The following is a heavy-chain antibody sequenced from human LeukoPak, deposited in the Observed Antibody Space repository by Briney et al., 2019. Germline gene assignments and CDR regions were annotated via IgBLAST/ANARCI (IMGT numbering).Heavy chain of an antibody. D-gene: IGHD6-6*01. CDR2: INWNGGST. Sequence: GGSLRLSCAASGFTFSNYWMHWVRQAPGKGLEWVSGINWNGGSTGYADSVKGRFTISRDNAKNSLYLQMNSLRAEDTALYYCARDSYEYSSSQNQFDYWGQGTLVTVSS. V-gene: IGHV3-20*04. CDR3: ARDSYEYSSSQNQFDY. J-gene: IGHJ4*02. CDR1: GFTFSNYW.